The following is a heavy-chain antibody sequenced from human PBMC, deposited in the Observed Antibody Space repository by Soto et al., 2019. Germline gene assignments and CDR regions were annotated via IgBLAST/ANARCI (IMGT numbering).Heavy chain of an antibody. CDR2: INHSGSP. J-gene: IGHJ4*02. D-gene: IGHD3-16*02. CDR3: AFHSIRTYRPFWY. CDR1: GPSFRDYF. Sequence: QVQLQQWGPELLKPSETLPLPGVVYGPSFRDYFWAWIRKSPGRGLGWIGEINHSGSPSYNQSLKSRVTISVDTSKDQSALKLKSVTAADTAVYFCAFHSIRTYRPFWYWGQGALLTVSS. V-gene: IGHV4-34*01.